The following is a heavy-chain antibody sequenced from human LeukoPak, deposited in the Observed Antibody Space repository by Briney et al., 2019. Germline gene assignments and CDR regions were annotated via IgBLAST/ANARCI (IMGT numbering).Heavy chain of an antibody. Sequence: GGSLRLSCAASGFTFNNYNMNWVRQAPGKALEWVSSITSSGTYIFYADSVKGRFTISRDNAKNSLYLQMNSLRAEDTAVYYCARVLSGYENYYMDVWGKGTTVTVSS. CDR3: ARVLSGYENYYMDV. J-gene: IGHJ6*03. D-gene: IGHD5-12*01. V-gene: IGHV3-21*01. CDR1: GFTFNNYN. CDR2: ITSSGTYI.